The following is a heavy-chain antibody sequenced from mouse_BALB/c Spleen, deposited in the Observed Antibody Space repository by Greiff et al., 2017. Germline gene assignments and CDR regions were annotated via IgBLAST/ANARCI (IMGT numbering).Heavy chain of an antibody. Sequence: VQLKESGAELVRPGTSVKVSCTASGYAFTNYLIEWVKQRPGQGLEWIGVITPGRGGTNYNEKFKGKATLTADKSSRTAYMQLSSLTSDDSAVYFCARGLTGAFDDWGQGTTLTVSS. CDR3: ARGLTGAFDD. J-gene: IGHJ2*01. D-gene: IGHD4-1*01. CDR2: ITPGRGGT. CDR1: GYAFTNYL. V-gene: IGHV1-54*03.